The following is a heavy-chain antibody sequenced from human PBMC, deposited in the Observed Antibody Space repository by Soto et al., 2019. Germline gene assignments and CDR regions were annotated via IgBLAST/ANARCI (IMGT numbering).Heavy chain of an antibody. J-gene: IGHJ4*02. CDR1: GGSFSGYY. CDR3: ARRYYDFGLGYYKA. CDR2: INHSGST. Sequence: SETLSLTCALYGGSFSGYYWRWIRHPPGKGLEWIGEINHSGSTNYNPSLKSRVTISVDTSKNQFSLKLSSVTAADTAVYYCARRYYDFGLGYYKARGEATLV. D-gene: IGHD3-3*01. V-gene: IGHV4-34*01.